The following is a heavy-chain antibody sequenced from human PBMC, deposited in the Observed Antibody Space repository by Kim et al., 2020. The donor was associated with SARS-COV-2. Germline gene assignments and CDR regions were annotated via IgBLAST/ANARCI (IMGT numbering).Heavy chain of an antibody. J-gene: IGHJ5*02. V-gene: IGHV1-24*01. Sequence: ASVKVSCKVSGYTLTELSMHWVRQAPGKGLEWMGGFDPEDGETIYAQKFQGRVTMTEDTSTDTAYMELSSLRSEDTAVYYCATSLAKVLGNWFDPWGQGTLVTVSS. CDR2: FDPEDGET. D-gene: IGHD3-16*01. CDR3: ATSLAKVLGNWFDP. CDR1: GYTLTELS.